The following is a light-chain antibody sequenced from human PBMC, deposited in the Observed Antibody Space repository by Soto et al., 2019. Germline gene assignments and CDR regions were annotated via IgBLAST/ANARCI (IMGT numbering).Light chain of an antibody. J-gene: IGLJ1*01. CDR2: GYT. CDR3: QPNDVSLXHYV. Sequence: QSVLTQPPSVSGAPVQRVTISCTGTSANIWASYDIHWYQQLPGTSPKLLIYGYTNRPSGVPDRSSGSKSGTSASLAIAGLQDEDEDDYFCQPNDVSLXHYVVGTGTKVXV. V-gene: IGLV1-40*01. CDR1: SANIWASYD.